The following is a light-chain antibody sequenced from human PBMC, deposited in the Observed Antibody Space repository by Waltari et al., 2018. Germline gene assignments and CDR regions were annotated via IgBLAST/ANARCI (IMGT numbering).Light chain of an antibody. CDR1: QNIKKY. CDR2: SAS. Sequence: DIQMTQSPSSLSTSVGDRVTITCRASQNIKKYLSWYQQKPGKAPNLLIYSASSLQSGCPSRFSGSGSGTDFTLTIISLQPEDFATYYCQQTYNAPLTFGGGTKVEIK. V-gene: IGKV1-39*01. CDR3: QQTYNAPLT. J-gene: IGKJ4*01.